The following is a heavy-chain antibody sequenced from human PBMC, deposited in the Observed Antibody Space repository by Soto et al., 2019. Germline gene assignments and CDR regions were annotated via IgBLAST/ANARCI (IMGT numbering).Heavy chain of an antibody. J-gene: IGHJ4*02. Sequence: QVQLVQSGAEVKKPGSSVKVSSKASGGTFSTYAIDWVRQAPGQGLEWMGGSIPLFGTAKYAQNFQGRITISADDATNTAYMELRSLRSQDTAVYYCARGVHYDSSGYYYFYWGQGTLVTVSS. CDR1: GGTFSTYA. CDR2: SIPLFGTA. CDR3: ARGVHYDSSGYYYFY. V-gene: IGHV1-69*01. D-gene: IGHD3-22*01.